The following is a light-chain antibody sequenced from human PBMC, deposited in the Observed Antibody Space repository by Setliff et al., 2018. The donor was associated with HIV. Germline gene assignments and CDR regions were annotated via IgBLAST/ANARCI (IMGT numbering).Light chain of an antibody. CDR2: EVT. V-gene: IGLV2-23*02. Sequence: QSALTQPPSVSGPPGQSVTISCTGTSSDVGGYNRVSWYQHHPGTAPKLVIYEVTKRPSGVSNRFSGSKSGNTASLTISGLQAEDEADYYCCSYARSSTYVFGTGTKVTVL. CDR3: CSYARSSTYV. CDR1: SSDVGGYNR. J-gene: IGLJ1*01.